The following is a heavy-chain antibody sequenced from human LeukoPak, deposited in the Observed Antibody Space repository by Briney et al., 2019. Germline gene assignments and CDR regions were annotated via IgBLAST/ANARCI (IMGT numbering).Heavy chain of an antibody. J-gene: IGHJ4*02. D-gene: IGHD6-13*01. CDR1: GGSISSGSYY. V-gene: IGHV4-61*02. CDR3: ARQSSSWYYFDY. Sequence: PSETLSLTCTVSGGSISSGSYYWSWIRQPAGKGLEWIGRIYTSGSTNYNPSLKSRVSISVYTSKNQFSLKLSSVTAADTAVYYCARQSSSWYYFDYWGQGTLVTVSS. CDR2: IYTSGST.